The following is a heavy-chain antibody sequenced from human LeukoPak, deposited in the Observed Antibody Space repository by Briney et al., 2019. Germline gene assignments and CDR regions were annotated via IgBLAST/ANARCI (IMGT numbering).Heavy chain of an antibody. CDR1: GFTFDDYA. V-gene: IGHV3-9*01. Sequence: GRSLRLSCAASGFTFDDYAMHWVRQAPGKGLEWVSGISWNSGSIGYADSVKGRFTISRDNAKNSLYLQMNSLRAEDTALYYCARLYYDILTGYFDYWGQGTLVTVSS. CDR2: ISWNSGSI. CDR3: ARLYYDILTGYFDY. J-gene: IGHJ4*02. D-gene: IGHD3-9*01.